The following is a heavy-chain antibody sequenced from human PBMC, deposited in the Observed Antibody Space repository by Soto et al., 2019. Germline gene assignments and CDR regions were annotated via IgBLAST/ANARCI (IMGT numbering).Heavy chain of an antibody. Sequence: SETLSLTCAVYGGSFSGYYWSWIRQPPGKGLEWIGEINHSGSTNYNPSLKSRVTISVDTSKSQFSLKLSSLTAADTAVYFCARGDFGSGNYGGQGTLVTVSS. V-gene: IGHV4-34*01. D-gene: IGHD3-10*01. CDR3: ARGDFGSGNY. CDR1: GGSFSGYY. J-gene: IGHJ4*02. CDR2: INHSGST.